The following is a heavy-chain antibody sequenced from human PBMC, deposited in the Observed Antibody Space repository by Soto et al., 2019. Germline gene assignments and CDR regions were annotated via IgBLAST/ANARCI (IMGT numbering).Heavy chain of an antibody. J-gene: IGHJ3*02. D-gene: IGHD6-13*01. CDR2: IYYSGST. CDR3: ARIPGIAAAGAFDI. Sequence: SETLSLTCTVSGGSISSSSYYWGWIRQPPGKGLEWIGSIYYSGSTYYNPSLKSRVTISVDTSKNQFSLKLSSVTAADTAVYYCARIPGIAAAGAFDIWGQGTMVTVSS. V-gene: IGHV4-39*01. CDR1: GGSISSSSYY.